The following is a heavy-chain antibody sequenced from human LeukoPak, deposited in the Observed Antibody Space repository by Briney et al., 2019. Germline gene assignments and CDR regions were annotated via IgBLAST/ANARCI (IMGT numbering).Heavy chain of an antibody. V-gene: IGHV3-9*01. CDR1: GFTFDDYA. J-gene: IGHJ4*02. Sequence: GGSLRLSCAASGFTFDDYAMHWVRQAPGKGLEWVSGITWNSDNIEYADSVKGRFTISRDNAKNSLYLQMNSLRAEDTAVYYCARDVRDGYNLGYFDYWGQGTLVTVSS. D-gene: IGHD5-24*01. CDR2: ITWNSDNI. CDR3: ARDVRDGYNLGYFDY.